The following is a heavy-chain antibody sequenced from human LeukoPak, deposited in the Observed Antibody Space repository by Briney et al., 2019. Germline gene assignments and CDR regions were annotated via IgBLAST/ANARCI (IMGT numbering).Heavy chain of an antibody. CDR3: ARGIISGSYYYYYPMDV. J-gene: IGHJ6*02. V-gene: IGHV3-30*04. CDR2: IPYDGRNK. D-gene: IGHD6-19*01. Sequence: GGSLRLSCAAAGSTFSNYAMHWVRQAPGKGLEWVTDIPYDGRNKYYADSVKGRFTISRDNSKSTLYLQMNSLRAEDTAVYYCARGIISGSYYYYYPMDVWGQGTTVTVSS. CDR1: GSTFSNYA.